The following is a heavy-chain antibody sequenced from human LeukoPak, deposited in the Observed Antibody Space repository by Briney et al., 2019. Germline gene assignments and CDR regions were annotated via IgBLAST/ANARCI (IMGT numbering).Heavy chain of an antibody. Sequence: ASVKVSCKASGYTFTGYYIHWVRQAPGQGLEWMVRINPYSGGTNYAQKFQGRVTMTRDMSISTAYMDLSRLRSDDTAVYYCARTGIAAADTDYWGQGTLVTVSS. CDR1: GYTFTGYY. V-gene: IGHV1-2*06. CDR2: INPYSGGT. CDR3: ARTGIAAADTDY. J-gene: IGHJ4*02. D-gene: IGHD6-13*01.